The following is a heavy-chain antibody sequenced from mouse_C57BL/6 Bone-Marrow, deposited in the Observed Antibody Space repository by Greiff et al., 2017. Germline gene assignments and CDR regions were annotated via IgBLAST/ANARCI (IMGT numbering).Heavy chain of an antibody. V-gene: IGHV1-55*01. CDR1: GYTFTSYW. D-gene: IGHD1-1*01. Sequence: VQLQQPGAELVKPGASVKMSCKASGYTFTSYWITWVKQRPGQGLEWIGDIYPGSGSTNYNEKFKSKATLTVDTSSSTAYMQLSSLTSEDSAVYYCANYYGSSYGKLAYWGQGTLVTVSA. CDR2: IYPGSGST. J-gene: IGHJ3*01. CDR3: ANYYGSSYGKLAY.